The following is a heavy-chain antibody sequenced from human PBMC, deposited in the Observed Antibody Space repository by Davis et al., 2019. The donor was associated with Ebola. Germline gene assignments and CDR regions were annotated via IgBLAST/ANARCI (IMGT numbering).Heavy chain of an antibody. CDR3: ARGIVATNFDY. V-gene: IGHV4-31*03. Sequence: MPSETLSLTCTVSGGSISSGGYYWSWIRQHPGKGLEWIGYIYYSGSTYYNPSLKSRVTISVDTSKNQFSLKLSSVTAADTAVYYCARGIVATNFDYWGQGTLVTVSS. CDR1: GGSISSGGYY. CDR2: IYYSGST. D-gene: IGHD5-12*01. J-gene: IGHJ4*01.